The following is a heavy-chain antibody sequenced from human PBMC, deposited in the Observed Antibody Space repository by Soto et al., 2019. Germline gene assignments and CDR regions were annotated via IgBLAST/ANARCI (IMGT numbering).Heavy chain of an antibody. CDR3: ASATSNAEGGSGYFDY. V-gene: IGHV4-31*03. CDR2: IYYSGTT. D-gene: IGHD2-15*01. J-gene: IGHJ4*02. CDR1: GGAISSGGYY. Sequence: QVQLQEAGPGLVKPAHTMSLTCTVSGGAISSGGYYLSWISQHPGKVMEWIGYIYYSGTTYYNPSLKSRVPISLDTTKHQFSMSLSSVTAADTTVYSWASATSNAEGGSGYFDYWGPGTLVTVS.